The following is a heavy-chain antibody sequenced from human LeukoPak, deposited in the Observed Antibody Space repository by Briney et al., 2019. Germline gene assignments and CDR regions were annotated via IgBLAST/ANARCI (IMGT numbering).Heavy chain of an antibody. V-gene: IGHV4-59*12. J-gene: IGHJ4*02. CDR2: IYYSGST. CDR1: GGSISSYY. D-gene: IGHD2/OR15-2a*01. CDR3: ARVSMQTRNLFDY. Sequence: SETLSLTCTVSGGSISSYYWSWIRQPPGKGLEWIGYIYYSGSTNYNPSLKSRVTISVDTSKNQFSLKLSSVTAADTAVYYCARVSMQTRNLFDYWGQGTLVTVSS.